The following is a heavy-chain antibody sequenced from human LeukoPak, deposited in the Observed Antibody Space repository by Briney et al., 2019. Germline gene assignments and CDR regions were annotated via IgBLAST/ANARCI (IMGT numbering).Heavy chain of an antibody. D-gene: IGHD3-3*01. CDR3: AKEDYDFWSGYLFGSYYYYYYGMDV. J-gene: IGHJ6*02. CDR1: GFTFSSYG. Sequence: PGGSLRLSCAASGFTFSSYGMHWVRQAPGKGLEWVAVISYDGSNKYYADSVKGRFTISRDNSKNTLYLQMNSLRAEDTAVYYCAKEDYDFWSGYLFGSYYYYYYGMDVWGQGTTVTVSS. V-gene: IGHV3-30*18. CDR2: ISYDGSNK.